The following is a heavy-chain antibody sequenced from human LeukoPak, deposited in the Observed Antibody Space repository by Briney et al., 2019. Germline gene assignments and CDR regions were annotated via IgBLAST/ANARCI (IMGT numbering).Heavy chain of an antibody. Sequence: SETLSLTCTVSGGSISSYYWSWIRQPPGKGLEWIGYIYYSGSTNYNPSLKSRITISVDTSKNQFSLKLSSVTAADTAVYYCARESGTGWFDPWGQGTLVTVSS. D-gene: IGHD2-8*02. CDR3: ARESGTGWFDP. CDR1: GGSISSYY. V-gene: IGHV4-59*01. CDR2: IYYSGST. J-gene: IGHJ5*02.